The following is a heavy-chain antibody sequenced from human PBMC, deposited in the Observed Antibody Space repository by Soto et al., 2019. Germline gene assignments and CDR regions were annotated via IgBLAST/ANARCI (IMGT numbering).Heavy chain of an antibody. CDR1: GYTFTGYY. Sequence: QVQLVQSGAEVKKPGASVKVSCKASGYTFTGYYMHWVRQAPGQGLEWMGWINPNSGGTNYAQKFQGWVTMTRDTSLGPAYMELSRLRSDDTAVYYCARGGIAAGGTLDYSGQGPLVTVSS. V-gene: IGHV1-2*04. CDR3: ARGGIAAGGTLDY. D-gene: IGHD6-13*01. CDR2: INPNSGGT. J-gene: IGHJ4*02.